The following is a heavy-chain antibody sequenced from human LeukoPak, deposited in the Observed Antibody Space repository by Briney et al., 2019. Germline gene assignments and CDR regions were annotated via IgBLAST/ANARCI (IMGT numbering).Heavy chain of an antibody. Sequence: GGSLRLSCAASGFAFNGFAMNWVRQAPGKGLEWVSSISGSDGTSHYADFVKGRFTISRDNSKNTLYLQMNSLRAEDTAAYYCAKSLGVGGYTRYKGFDQWGQGTLVVVSS. CDR3: AKSLGVGGYTRYKGFDQ. J-gene: IGHJ4*02. CDR1: GFAFNGFA. D-gene: IGHD3-16*02. CDR2: ISGSDGTS. V-gene: IGHV3-23*01.